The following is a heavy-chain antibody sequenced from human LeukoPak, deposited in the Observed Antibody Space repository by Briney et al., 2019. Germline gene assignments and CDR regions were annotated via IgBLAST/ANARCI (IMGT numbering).Heavy chain of an antibody. CDR3: ARATYYYDSSGYYEVFFDY. V-gene: IGHV3-64*01. CDR1: GFTFSSHS. J-gene: IGHJ4*02. D-gene: IGHD3-22*01. CDR2: ISSNGGST. Sequence: GGSLRLSCAASGFTFSSHSMNWVRQAPGKGLEYVSAISSNGGSTYYANSVRGRFTISRDNSKNTLFVQMGSLRAEDMAVYYCARATYYYDSSGYYEVFFDYWGQGTLVTVSS.